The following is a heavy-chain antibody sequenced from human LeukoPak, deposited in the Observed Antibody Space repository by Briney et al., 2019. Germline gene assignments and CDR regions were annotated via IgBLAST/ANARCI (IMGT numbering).Heavy chain of an antibody. CDR2: ISSSGSTI. V-gene: IGHV3-11*04. D-gene: IGHD3-10*01. CDR1: GFIFSDYY. Sequence: TGGSLRLSCAASGFIFSDYYMSWIRQAPGKGLEWLSYISSSGSTIYYADSVKGRFTISRDNAKNSLYLQVNSLRAEDTAVYYCARTDYYGSGSYKFDPWGQGTLVTVSS. CDR3: ARTDYYGSGSYKFDP. J-gene: IGHJ5*02.